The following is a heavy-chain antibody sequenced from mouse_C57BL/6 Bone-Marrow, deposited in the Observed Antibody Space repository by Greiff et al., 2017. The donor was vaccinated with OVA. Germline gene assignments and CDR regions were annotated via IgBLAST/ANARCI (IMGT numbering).Heavy chain of an antibody. CDR3: ARSITTVVAKDY. CDR2: IHPNSGST. V-gene: IGHV1-64*01. D-gene: IGHD1-1*01. CDR1: GYTFTSYW. J-gene: IGHJ2*01. Sequence: QVQLQQSGAELVKPGASVKLSCKASGYTFTSYWMHWVKQRPGQGLEWIGMIHPNSGSTNYNEKFKSKATLTVDKSSSTAYMQLSSLTSEDSAVYYCARSITTVVAKDYWGQGTTLTVSS.